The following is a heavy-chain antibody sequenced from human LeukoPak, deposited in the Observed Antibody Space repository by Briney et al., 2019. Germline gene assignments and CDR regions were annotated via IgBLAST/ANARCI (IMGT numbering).Heavy chain of an antibody. D-gene: IGHD3-10*01. J-gene: IGHJ4*02. Sequence: PGGSLRLSCAASGFTCDDDTRHWVRQGPGDGVEWVSLISWEGTSTYYAESVNGRFSVSRDTRKNSLYLEMKALTTEDTALYYCTRDIAELFYYGSGSSHWGQGTLVTVSA. CDR1: GFTCDDDT. CDR3: TRDIAELFYYGSGSSH. CDR2: ISWEGTST. V-gene: IGHV3-43*01.